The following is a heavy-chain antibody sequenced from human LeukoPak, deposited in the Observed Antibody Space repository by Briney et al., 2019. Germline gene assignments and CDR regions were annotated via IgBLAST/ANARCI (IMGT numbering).Heavy chain of an antibody. J-gene: IGHJ4*02. CDR2: IYYSGST. D-gene: IGHD6-25*01. Sequence: PSETLSLTCTVSGGSISSGDYYWSWIRQPPGKGLEWIGYIYYSGSTYYNPSLKSRVTISVDTSKNQFSLKLSSVTAADTAVYYCARRRYSSGYIDYWGREPWSPSPQ. V-gene: IGHV4-30-4*01. CDR3: ARRRYSSGYIDY. CDR1: GGSISSGDYY.